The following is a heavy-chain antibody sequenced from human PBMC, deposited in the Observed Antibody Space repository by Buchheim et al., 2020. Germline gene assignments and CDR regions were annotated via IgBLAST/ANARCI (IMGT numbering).Heavy chain of an antibody. CDR3: AKNDFWSGNNWFDP. Sequence: QVQLVESGGGVVQPGRSLRLSCAASGFTFSSYGMHWVRQAPGKGLEWVAVISSDGSNKYYADSVKGRFTISRDNSNNTAYLQMNRLGAEDTAVYYCAKNDFWSGNNWFDPWGQGTL. J-gene: IGHJ5*02. CDR2: ISSDGSNK. V-gene: IGHV3-30*18. D-gene: IGHD3-3*01. CDR1: GFTFSSYG.